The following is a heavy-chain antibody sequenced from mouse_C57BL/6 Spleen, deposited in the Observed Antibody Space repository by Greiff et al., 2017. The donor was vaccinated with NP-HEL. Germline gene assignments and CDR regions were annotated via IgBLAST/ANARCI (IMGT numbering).Heavy chain of an antibody. CDR3: TREAWFAY. CDR1: GYTFTDYE. CDR2: IDPETGGT. J-gene: IGHJ3*01. V-gene: IGHV1-15*01. Sequence: QVQLQQSGAELVRPGASVTLSCKASGYTFTDYEMHWVKQTPVHGLEWIGAIDPETGGTAYNQKFKGKAILTADKSSSTAYMERRSLTSEDSAVYYCTREAWFAYWGQGTLVTVSA.